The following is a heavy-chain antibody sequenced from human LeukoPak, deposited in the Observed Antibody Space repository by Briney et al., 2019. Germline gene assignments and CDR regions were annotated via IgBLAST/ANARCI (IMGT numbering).Heavy chain of an antibody. CDR1: GFTFSTYW. Sequence: GGSLRLSCAASGFTFSTYWMHWVRQAPGKGLVWVSRISSDGSITGYADSVKGRFTISRDNAKNTLYLQMNSLRAEDTAVYYCAKKGAGDYYGSGSSYYFDYWGPGTLVTVSS. CDR2: ISSDGSIT. D-gene: IGHD3-10*01. CDR3: AKKGAGDYYGSGSSYYFDY. V-gene: IGHV3-74*01. J-gene: IGHJ4*02.